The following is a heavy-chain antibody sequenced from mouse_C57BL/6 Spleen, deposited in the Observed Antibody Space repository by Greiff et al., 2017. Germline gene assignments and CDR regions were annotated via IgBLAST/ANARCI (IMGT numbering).Heavy chain of an antibody. CDR3: ARDSYGNFYWYFDV. CDR1: GFTFSSYA. J-gene: IGHJ1*03. D-gene: IGHD2-1*01. CDR2: ISDGGSYT. Sequence: DVKLVESGGGLVKPGGSLKLSCAASGFTFSSYAMSWVRQTPEKRLEWVATISDGGSYTYYPDNVKGRFTISRDNAKNNLYLQMSHLKSEDTAMYYCARDSYGNFYWYFDVWGTGTTVTVSS. V-gene: IGHV5-4*01.